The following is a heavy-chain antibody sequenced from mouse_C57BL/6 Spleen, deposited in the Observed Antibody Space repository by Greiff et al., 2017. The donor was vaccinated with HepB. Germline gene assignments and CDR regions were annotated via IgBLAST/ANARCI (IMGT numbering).Heavy chain of an antibody. CDR2: ISSGGSDT. V-gene: IGHV5-6*01. CDR3: AMLRTDAMDY. CDR1: GFTFSSYG. D-gene: IGHD1-1*01. J-gene: IGHJ4*01. Sequence: EVQLVESGGDLVKPGGSLKLSCAASGFTFSSYGMPWVRQTPDKRLEWVATISSGGSDTYYPDSVKGRFTISRDNAKNTLYLQMSSLKTEDTAMYYCAMLRTDAMDYWGQGTSVPVSS.